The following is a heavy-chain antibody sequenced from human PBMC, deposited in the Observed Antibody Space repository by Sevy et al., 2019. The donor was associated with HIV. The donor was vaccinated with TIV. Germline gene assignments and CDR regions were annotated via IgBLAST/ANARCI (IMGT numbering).Heavy chain of an antibody. CDR3: AKDGTDILTGFPDYYYYYGMDV. D-gene: IGHD3-9*01. Sequence: GGSLRLSCAASGFTFSSYGMHWVRQAPGKGLERVAVISYDGSNKYYADSVKGRFTISRDNSKNTLYLQMNSLRAEDTAVYYCAKDGTDILTGFPDYYYYYGMDVWGQGTTVTVSS. J-gene: IGHJ6*02. V-gene: IGHV3-30*18. CDR1: GFTFSSYG. CDR2: ISYDGSNK.